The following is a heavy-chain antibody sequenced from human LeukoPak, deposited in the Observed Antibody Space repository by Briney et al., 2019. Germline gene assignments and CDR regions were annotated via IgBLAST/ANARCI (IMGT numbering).Heavy chain of an antibody. V-gene: IGHV3-7*01. J-gene: IGHJ4*02. Sequence: GGSLRLSCEASAFTFSSYWMSWVRQAPGKGLEWVANMKEDGGEINYVDSVKSRFTISRDNAKNSLFLQMNSLRVEDTAVYYCARDRGYSTFDYWGQGTLVPVSS. CDR3: ARDRGYSTFDY. CDR2: MKEDGGEI. CDR1: AFTFSSYW. D-gene: IGHD4-23*01.